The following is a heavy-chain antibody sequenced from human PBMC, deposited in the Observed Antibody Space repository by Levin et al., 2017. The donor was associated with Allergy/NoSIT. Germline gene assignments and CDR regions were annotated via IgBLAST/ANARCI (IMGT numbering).Heavy chain of an antibody. CDR3: TTYYSGSGDY. Sequence: GESLKISCTGSGFTFSNAWMNWVRQAPGKGLEWLGRIHTKSNGEVKHYAASVKDRFIVSRDDSKSTSYLQMNSLETEDTAVYYCTTYYSGSGDYWGQGTLVTVSS. D-gene: IGHD3-10*01. V-gene: IGHV3-15*01. CDR1: GFTFSNAW. J-gene: IGHJ4*02. CDR2: IHTKSNGEVK.